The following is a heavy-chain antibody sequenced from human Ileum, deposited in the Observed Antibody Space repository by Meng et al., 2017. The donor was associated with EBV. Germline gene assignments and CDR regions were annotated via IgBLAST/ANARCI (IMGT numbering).Heavy chain of an antibody. CDR1: GYTFTRNA. V-gene: IGHV7-4-1*02. CDR3: ARDSGYTRSWSGDY. CDR2: ISTNTGNP. Sequence: GQLVESGFELKKPGASVKVSCKASGYTFTRNAINWVRQAPGQGLEWMGWISTNTGNPTYAQGFAGRFVFSLDTSVSTAYLQISGLKAEDTAIYYCARDSGYTRSWSGDYWGQGTLVTVSS. J-gene: IGHJ4*02. D-gene: IGHD6-13*01.